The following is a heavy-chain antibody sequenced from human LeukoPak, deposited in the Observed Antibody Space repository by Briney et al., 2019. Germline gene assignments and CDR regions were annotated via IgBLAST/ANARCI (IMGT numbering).Heavy chain of an antibody. D-gene: IGHD1-26*01. CDR2: INHSGST. J-gene: IGHJ4*02. CDR3: ARGGSSGATTYDFDY. V-gene: IGHV4-39*07. CDR1: GGSISSSSYY. Sequence: SGPTLVKPSETLSLTCTVSGGSISSSSYYWGWIRQPPGKGLEWIGEINHSGSTNYNPSLKSRVTISVDTSKNQFSLKLSSVTAADTAVYYCARGGSSGATTYDFDYWGQGTLVTVSS.